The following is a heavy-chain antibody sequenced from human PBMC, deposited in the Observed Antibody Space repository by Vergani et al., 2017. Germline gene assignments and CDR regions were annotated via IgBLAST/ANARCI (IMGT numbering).Heavy chain of an antibody. V-gene: IGHV3-48*03. CDR1: GFIFSSYE. CDR2: ISSSGSTI. D-gene: IGHD3-10*01. CDR3: AKAASITMVGGAGDAFDI. J-gene: IGHJ3*02. Sequence: EVQLVESGGGLVKPGGSLRLSCAASGFIFSSYEMDWVRQAPGKGLEWISYISSSGSTIYYADSVKRRFTISRDNSKNTLYLQMNSLRAEATAVDYCAKAASITMVGGAGDAFDIWGQGTMVTVSS.